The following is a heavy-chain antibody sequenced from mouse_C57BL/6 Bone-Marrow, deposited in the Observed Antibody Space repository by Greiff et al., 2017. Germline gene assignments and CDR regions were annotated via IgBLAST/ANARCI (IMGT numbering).Heavy chain of an antibody. V-gene: IGHV2-2*01. CDR1: GFSLTSYG. CDR2: IWSGGST. Sequence: QVQLQQSGPGLVQPSQSLSISCTVSGFSLTSYGVHWVRQSPGQGLEWLGVIWSGGSTDYYAAFISRLSISKDNSKGQVFFKMNSLQADDTAIYYCASFWYFDVWGTGTTVTVSS. CDR3: ASFWYFDV. J-gene: IGHJ1*03.